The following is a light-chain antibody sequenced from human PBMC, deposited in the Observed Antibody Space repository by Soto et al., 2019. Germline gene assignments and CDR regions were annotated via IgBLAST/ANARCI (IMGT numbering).Light chain of an antibody. J-gene: IGLJ1*01. Sequence: QSVLTQPASVSGSPGQSITISCTGTSSDVGGYDAVSWYQQHPGKAPQVIIYRGTKRPSGVSTRFSGSVSGNTASLTVSGLQAEDEAEYFCCSSAPESTYVFGTGTKLTVL. CDR1: SSDVGGYDA. CDR3: CSSAPESTYV. V-gene: IGLV2-23*01. CDR2: RGT.